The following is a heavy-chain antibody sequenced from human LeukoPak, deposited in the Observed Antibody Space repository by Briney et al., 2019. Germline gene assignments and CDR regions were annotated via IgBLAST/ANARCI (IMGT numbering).Heavy chain of an antibody. D-gene: IGHD2-2*01. CDR1: GGSISSYY. CDR3: ASTPIVVVPAAIPG. V-gene: IGHV4-59*12. CDR2: IYYSGST. J-gene: IGHJ4*02. Sequence: SETLSLTCTVSGGSISSYYWSWIRQPPGKGLEWIGYIYYSGSTNYNPSLKSRVTISVDTSKNQFSLKLSSVTAADTAVYYCASTPIVVVPAAIPGWGQGTLVTVSS.